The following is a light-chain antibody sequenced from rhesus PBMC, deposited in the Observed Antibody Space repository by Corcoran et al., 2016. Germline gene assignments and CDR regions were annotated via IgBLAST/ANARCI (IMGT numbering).Light chain of an antibody. CDR2: KAS. J-gene: IGKJ2*01. Sequence: DIQMTQSPSSLSASVGDTVTITCRASQSISSWLAWYQQKPGKAPKLQIYKASSLQRGVPSRFSGSGAGTDFTVTISSLQPEDFATYYCLQYSSSPYSFGQGTKVEIK. V-gene: IGKV1-22*01. CDR3: LQYSSSPYS. CDR1: QSISSW.